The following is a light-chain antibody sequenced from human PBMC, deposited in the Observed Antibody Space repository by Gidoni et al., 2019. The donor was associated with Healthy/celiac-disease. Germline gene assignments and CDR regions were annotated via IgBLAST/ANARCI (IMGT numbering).Light chain of an antibody. CDR3: QQRSDWPPGFT. J-gene: IGKJ3*01. Sequence: IVLTQSPATLSLSPGERATLSCRTSQSISIYLAWYQQKPGQAPRLLIYDASNRATGIPARFSGSGSGTDFTLTISSLEPEDFAVYYCQQRSDWPPGFTFGPGTKVGIK. CDR2: DAS. CDR1: QSISIY. V-gene: IGKV3-11*01.